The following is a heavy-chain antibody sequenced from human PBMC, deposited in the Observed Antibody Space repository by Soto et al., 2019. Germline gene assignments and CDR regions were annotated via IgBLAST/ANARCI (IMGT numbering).Heavy chain of an antibody. Sequence: QVQLVQSGAEVKKPGASVKVSCKASGYTFTSYGISWVRQAPGEGLEWMGWISTYTGNTNYVQKLQGRVTMTTDTSTRTAYMALRSLRSDDTAVYYCARAHDYDSSGYYLPGYWGQGTLVTVSS. CDR2: ISTYTGNT. CDR1: GYTFTSYG. V-gene: IGHV1-18*04. D-gene: IGHD3-22*01. J-gene: IGHJ4*02. CDR3: ARAHDYDSSGYYLPGY.